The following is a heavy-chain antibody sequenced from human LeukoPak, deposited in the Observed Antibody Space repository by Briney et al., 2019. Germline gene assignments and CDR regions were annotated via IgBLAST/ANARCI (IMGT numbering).Heavy chain of an antibody. Sequence: SQTLSLTCTVSGGSISSGGYYWSWIRQHPGKGLEWIGYIYYSGSTNYNPSLQSRVTISVDTSKNQFSLNLNSVTAADTAVYYCARGGAARLHFQNRGQGTLVTVSS. J-gene: IGHJ1*01. CDR3: ARGGAARLHFQN. CDR1: GGSISSGGYY. CDR2: IYYSGST. D-gene: IGHD6-6*01. V-gene: IGHV4-31*03.